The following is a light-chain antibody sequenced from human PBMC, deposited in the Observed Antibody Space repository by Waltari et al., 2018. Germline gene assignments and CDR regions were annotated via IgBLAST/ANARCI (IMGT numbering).Light chain of an antibody. J-gene: IGKJ1*01. CDR2: GAS. CDR3: QHYVRLPAT. CDR1: QRVRGS. V-gene: IGKV3-20*01. Sequence: EIVFTQSPATLSLSLGERATLSCRASQRVRGSLAWYQQKAGQAPRLLIYGASSRATGIPDRFSGSGYGTDFSLTISRLEPEDFAVYYCQHYVRLPATFGQGTKVEI.